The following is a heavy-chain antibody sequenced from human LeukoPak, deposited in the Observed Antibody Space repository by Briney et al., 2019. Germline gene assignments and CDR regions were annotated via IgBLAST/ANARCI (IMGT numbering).Heavy chain of an antibody. D-gene: IGHD5-18*01. CDR2: INPNSGDT. V-gene: IGHV1-2*02. CDR3: ARTYSVYYMDV. J-gene: IGHJ6*03. CDR1: GYTFTGYY. Sequence: ASVKVSCKASGYTFTGYYMHWVRQAPGQGLEWMGWINPNSGDTNYAQKFQGRVTMTRDTSISTAYMELSRLRSDDTAVYYCARTYSVYYMDVWGKGTTVTVSS.